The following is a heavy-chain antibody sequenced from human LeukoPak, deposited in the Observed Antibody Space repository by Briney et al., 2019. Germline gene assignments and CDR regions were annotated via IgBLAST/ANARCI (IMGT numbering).Heavy chain of an antibody. CDR2: ISSSSSYI. D-gene: IGHD6-13*01. Sequence: GGSLRLSCAASGFTFSSYGMSWARQAPGKGLEWVSSISSSSSYIYYADSVKGRFTISRDNAKNSLYLQMNTLRAEDTAVYYCARDRSNIAASDGWFDPWGQGTLVTVSS. CDR3: ARDRSNIAASDGWFDP. V-gene: IGHV3-21*01. CDR1: GFTFSSYG. J-gene: IGHJ5*02.